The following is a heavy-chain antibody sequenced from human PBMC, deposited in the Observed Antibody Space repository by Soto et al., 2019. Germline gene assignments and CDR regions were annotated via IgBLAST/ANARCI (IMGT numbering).Heavy chain of an antibody. J-gene: IGHJ6*02. V-gene: IGHV3-48*01. CDR1: GFTFSDYS. D-gene: IGHD3-3*01. CDR3: ARPDYDFWSGYYSV. Sequence: GGSLRLSCAASGFTFSDYSMNWVRQAPGRGLEWVSYISSSSFTKHYADSVKGRFTISRDNSKNSLYLQMNSLRAEDTAVYYCARPDYDFWSGYYSVWGQGTTVTV. CDR2: ISSSSFTK.